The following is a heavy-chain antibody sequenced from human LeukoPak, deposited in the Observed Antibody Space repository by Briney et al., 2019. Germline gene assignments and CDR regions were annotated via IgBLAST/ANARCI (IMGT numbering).Heavy chain of an antibody. Sequence: SQSLSLTCTVSGGSISSGGYYWSWIRQHPGKGLEWIGYIYYSGSTYSNPSLKRRVTISVDTSKNQFSLKLSSVTAADTAVYYCARGRQYSSSAVDYWGQGTLVTVSS. CDR1: GGSISSGGYY. J-gene: IGHJ4*02. CDR2: IYYSGST. V-gene: IGHV4-31*03. CDR3: ARGRQYSSSAVDY. D-gene: IGHD6-6*01.